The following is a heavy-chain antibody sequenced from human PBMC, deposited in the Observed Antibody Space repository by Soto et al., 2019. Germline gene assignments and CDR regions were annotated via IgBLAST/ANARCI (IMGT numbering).Heavy chain of an antibody. V-gene: IGHV3-23*01. CDR1: GFTFSSYA. Sequence: EVRLLESGGGLVQPGGSLRLSCAASGFTFSSYAMSWVRQAPGKGLEWVSAISGSGGSTYYADSVKGRFTISRDNSKNTLYLQMNSLRAEDTAVYYCAKDPLNAYCSGGSCYLPYWGQGTLVTVSS. CDR3: AKDPLNAYCSGGSCYLPY. D-gene: IGHD2-15*01. J-gene: IGHJ4*02. CDR2: ISGSGGST.